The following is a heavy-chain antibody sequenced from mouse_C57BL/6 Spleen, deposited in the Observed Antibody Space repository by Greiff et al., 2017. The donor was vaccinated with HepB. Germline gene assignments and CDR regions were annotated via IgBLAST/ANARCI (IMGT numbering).Heavy chain of an antibody. V-gene: IGHV1-50*01. CDR2: IDPSDSYT. CDR3: ARYGAYYSSPVGAY. Sequence: QVQLQQPGAELVKPGASVKLSCKASGYTFTSYWMQWVKQRPGQGLEWIGEIDPSDSYTNYNQKFKGKATLTVDTSSSTAYMQLSSLTSEDSAVYYCARYGAYYSSPVGAYWGQGTLVTVSA. D-gene: IGHD2-5*01. CDR1: GYTFTSYW. J-gene: IGHJ3*01.